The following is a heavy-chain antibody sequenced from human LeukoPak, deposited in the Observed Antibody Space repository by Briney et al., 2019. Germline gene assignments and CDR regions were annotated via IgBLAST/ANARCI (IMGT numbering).Heavy chain of an antibody. Sequence: PGASLQISCQGSGSIFSTYWIGWGRPLPGKGRECRGVIYSGDSDTRLSPAFQGHVTMSADQSISTAYLQWSSLKASDTAIYYCARWDGSSHFVHWGPGTPVTASS. D-gene: IGHD3-10*01. CDR3: ARWDGSSHFVH. J-gene: IGHJ4*02. CDR2: IYSGDSDT. CDR1: GSIFSTYW. V-gene: IGHV5-51*01.